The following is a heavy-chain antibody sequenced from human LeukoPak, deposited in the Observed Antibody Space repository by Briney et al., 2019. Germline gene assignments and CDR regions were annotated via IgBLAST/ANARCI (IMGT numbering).Heavy chain of an antibody. Sequence: GGSLRLSCAASGFTFSDYYMSWIRQAPGKGLEWVSYISSSGSTIYYADSVKGRFTISRDNSKNTRYLQMNSLRAEDTAVYYCAKHAGYSSRPLDYWGQGTLVTVSS. CDR2: ISSSGSTI. V-gene: IGHV3-11*01. D-gene: IGHD6-13*01. CDR3: AKHAGYSSRPLDY. CDR1: GFTFSDYY. J-gene: IGHJ4*02.